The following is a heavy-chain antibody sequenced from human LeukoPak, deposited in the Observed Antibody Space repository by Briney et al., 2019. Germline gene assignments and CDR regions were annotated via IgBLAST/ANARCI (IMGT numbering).Heavy chain of an antibody. V-gene: IGHV1-18*01. CDR2: ISAYNGDR. D-gene: IGHD3-10*01. J-gene: IGHJ3*01. Sequence: GASVKVSCKASGYTFTTYGITWVRQAPGQGLEWMGWISAYNGDRNYAQSLQDRVTMSTDTSTSTAYMELESLTADDTAVYYCARGETYYYGSGSRSGFDLWGQGTVVIVSS. CDR3: ARGETYYYGSGSRSGFDL. CDR1: GYTFTTYG.